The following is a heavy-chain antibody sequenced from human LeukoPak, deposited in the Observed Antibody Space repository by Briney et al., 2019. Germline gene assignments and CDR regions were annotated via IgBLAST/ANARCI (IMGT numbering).Heavy chain of an antibody. V-gene: IGHV3-21*01. CDR1: GFTFSSYS. CDR3: ASQRFDP. CDR2: ISSSSSYI. J-gene: IGHJ5*02. Sequence: PGGSLRLSCAASGFTFSSYSMNWVRQAPGKGLEWVSSISSSSSYIYYADSVKGRFTISRDNAKNSLYLQMNGLRAEDTAVYYCASQRFDPWGQGTLVTVSS.